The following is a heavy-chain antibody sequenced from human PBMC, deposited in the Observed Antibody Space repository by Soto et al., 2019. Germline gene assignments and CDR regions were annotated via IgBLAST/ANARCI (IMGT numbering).Heavy chain of an antibody. V-gene: IGHV3-30*18. CDR2: ISYDGRNK. Sequence: QPGGSLRLSCAASGFTFSSYAMHWVRQAPGKGLEGGAVISYDGRNKYYADSVKGRFTISRDNSKNTLYLQMDNLSPEDTAVYYCAEGSGSDFWSGYYFWGQGTLVTVS. J-gene: IGHJ4*01. CDR3: AEGSGSDFWSGYYF. D-gene: IGHD3-3*01. CDR1: GFTFSSYA.